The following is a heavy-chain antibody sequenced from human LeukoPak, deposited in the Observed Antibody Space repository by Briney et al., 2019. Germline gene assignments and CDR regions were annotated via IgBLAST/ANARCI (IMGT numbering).Heavy chain of an antibody. Sequence: ASVKVSCKASGYTFTNYHLHWVRQAPGQGLEWMGIINPSGGSTSYAQKFQDRVTMTRDTSTSTVYMELSSLRSEDTAVYYCARRMGDAFDIWGQGTMVTVSS. CDR2: INPSGGST. J-gene: IGHJ3*02. V-gene: IGHV1-46*01. CDR1: GYTFTNYH. CDR3: ARRMGDAFDI.